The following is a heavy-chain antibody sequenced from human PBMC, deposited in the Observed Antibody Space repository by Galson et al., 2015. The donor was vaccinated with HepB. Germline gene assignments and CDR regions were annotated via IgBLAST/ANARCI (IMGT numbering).Heavy chain of an antibody. CDR2: ISSSGSTI. Sequence: LRLSCAASGFTFSDYYMSWIRQAPGKGLEWVSYISSSGSTIYYADSVKGRFTISRDNAKNSLYLQMNSLRAEDTAVYYCARDRPYWAQETLFDYWGQGTLVTVSS. V-gene: IGHV3-11*01. CDR1: GFTFSDYY. D-gene: IGHD2-8*02. CDR3: ARDRPYWAQETLFDY. J-gene: IGHJ4*02.